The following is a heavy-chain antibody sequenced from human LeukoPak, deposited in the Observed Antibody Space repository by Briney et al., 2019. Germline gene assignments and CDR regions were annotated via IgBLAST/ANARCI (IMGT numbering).Heavy chain of an antibody. CDR1: GGSMSDYY. V-gene: IGHV4-59*01. J-gene: IGHJ6*02. Sequence: SETLSLTCTVSGGSMSDYYWSWIRQPPGKGLEWIAFIHYGGHTDYSPSLKSRVTISLDTSKNQFSLRVSSVTAADTAVYYCVRDGARLTGTSGMDVCGQRTADTVSS. CDR3: VRDGARLTGTSGMDV. D-gene: IGHD6-6*01. CDR2: IHYGGHT.